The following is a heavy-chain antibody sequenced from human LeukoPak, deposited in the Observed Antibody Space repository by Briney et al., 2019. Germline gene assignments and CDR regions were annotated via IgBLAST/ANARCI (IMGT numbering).Heavy chain of an antibody. J-gene: IGHJ4*02. V-gene: IGHV4-4*07. Sequence: TSETLSLTCNVFGVSINNYFWSWIRQPAGKGLVWIGRVSSTGSTHYNPSLNSRVTISVDKSKNLFSLKMKSVTAADTAVYYCAREQTTGFENWGQGTLVTVSS. CDR3: AREQTTGFEN. CDR1: GVSINNYF. D-gene: IGHD4-17*01. CDR2: VSSTGST.